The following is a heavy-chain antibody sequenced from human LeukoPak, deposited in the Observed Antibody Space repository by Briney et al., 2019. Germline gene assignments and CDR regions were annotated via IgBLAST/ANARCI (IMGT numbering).Heavy chain of an antibody. J-gene: IGHJ5*02. CDR3: ARGAWFDP. CDR1: GGSIGSYY. CDR2: IFHSGST. Sequence: SGTLSLTCNVLGGSIGSYYWSWIRQPAGKGLEWIGRIFHSGSTNYNPSLKSRVIMSVDTSKNQFSLKLTSVTAADTAVYYCARGAWFDPWGLGTLVTVSS. V-gene: IGHV4-4*07.